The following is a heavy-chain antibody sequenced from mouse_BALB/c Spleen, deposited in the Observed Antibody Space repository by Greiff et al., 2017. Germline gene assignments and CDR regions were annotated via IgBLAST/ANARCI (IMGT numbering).Heavy chain of an antibody. V-gene: IGHV2-4-1*01. Sequence: QVQLKQSGPGLVQPSQSLSITCTVSGFSLTSYGVHWVRQSPGKGLEWLGVIWSGGSTDYNAAFISRLSISKDNSTSQVFFKMNSLQADDTAIYYSARNGYYGSLDWGQGTTLTVSS. CDR3: ARNGYYGSLD. CDR1: GFSLTSYG. D-gene: IGHD1-1*01. J-gene: IGHJ2*01. CDR2: IWSGGST.